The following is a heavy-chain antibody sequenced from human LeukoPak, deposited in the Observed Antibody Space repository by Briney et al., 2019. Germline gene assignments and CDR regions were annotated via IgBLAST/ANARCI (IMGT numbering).Heavy chain of an antibody. V-gene: IGHV3-30*18. CDR2: ISLDGSSK. CDR3: AKQGPCSGGSCYAHHFDS. D-gene: IGHD2-15*01. CDR1: GFSFSNYG. J-gene: IGHJ4*02. Sequence: PGRSLRLSCAASGFSFSNYGMHWVRQAPGKGLEWVALISLDGSSKYYADSVKGRFTISRDNSKNTLYLQMNSLRAEDTAVYHCAKQGPCSGGSCYAHHFDSWGQGTLVTVSS.